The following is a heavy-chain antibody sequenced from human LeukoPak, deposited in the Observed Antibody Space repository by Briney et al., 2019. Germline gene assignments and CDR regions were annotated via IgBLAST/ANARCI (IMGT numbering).Heavy chain of an antibody. CDR3: ARVAYYDSSGYFDY. D-gene: IGHD3-22*01. CDR2: ISPNSGGT. J-gene: IGHJ4*02. Sequence: ASVKVSCKASGYTFTGYYMHWVRQAPGQGLEWMGWISPNSGGTNYAQKFQGRVTMTRDTSISTAYMELSRLRSDDTAVYYCARVAYYDSSGYFDYWGQGTLVTVSS. V-gene: IGHV1-2*02. CDR1: GYTFTGYY.